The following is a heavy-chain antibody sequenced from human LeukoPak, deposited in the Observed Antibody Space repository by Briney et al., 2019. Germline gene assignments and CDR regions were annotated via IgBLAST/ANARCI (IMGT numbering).Heavy chain of an antibody. CDR3: ARVGAAAGYSLVGYFQH. D-gene: IGHD6-13*01. Sequence: GGSLRLSCAASGFTLSSYGMEWVSQAPGKWLEWVAVIWYDGSNKYYADTVKGRFTISRDNSKNTLYLQMNSLRAEDTAVYYCARVGAAAGYSLVGYFQHWGQGTLVTVSS. J-gene: IGHJ1*01. CDR1: GFTLSSYG. V-gene: IGHV3-33*01. CDR2: IWYDGSNK.